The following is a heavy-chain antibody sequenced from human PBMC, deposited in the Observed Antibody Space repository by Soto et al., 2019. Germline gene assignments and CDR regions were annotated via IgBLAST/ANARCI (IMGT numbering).Heavy chain of an antibody. J-gene: IGHJ6*03. CDR1: GGSISSYY. Sequence: PSETLSLTCTVSGGSISSYYWSWIRQPPGKGLEWIGYIYYSGSTNYNPSLKSRVTISVDTSKNQFSLKLSSVTAADTAVYYCARTLNYDILTGYSYYYYMDVWGKGTTVTVSS. V-gene: IGHV4-59*08. D-gene: IGHD3-9*01. CDR3: ARTLNYDILTGYSYYYYMDV. CDR2: IYYSGST.